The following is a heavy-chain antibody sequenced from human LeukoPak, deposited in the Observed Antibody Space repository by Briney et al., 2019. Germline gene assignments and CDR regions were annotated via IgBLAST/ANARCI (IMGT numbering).Heavy chain of an antibody. Sequence: SGPALVKPTQTLTLTCTFSGFSLSTSGMCVSWIRQPPGKALEWLARIDWDDNQYYSTSLKTRLTISKDTSKNQVVLTMTNMDPVDTATYYCAWIDYSSFNFDYWGQGTLVTVSS. CDR2: IDWDDNQ. CDR3: AWIDYSSFNFDY. J-gene: IGHJ4*02. V-gene: IGHV2-70*11. D-gene: IGHD6-6*01. CDR1: GFSLSTSGMC.